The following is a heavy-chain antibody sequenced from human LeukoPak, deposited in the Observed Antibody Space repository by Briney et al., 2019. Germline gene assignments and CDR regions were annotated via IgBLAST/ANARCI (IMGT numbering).Heavy chain of an antibody. D-gene: IGHD6-19*01. V-gene: IGHV4-34*01. Sequence: SETLSLTCAVYGGSFSGYYWSWIRQPPGKGLEWIGEINHSGSTNYNPSLKSRVTISVDTSKNQFSLKLSSVTAADTAVYYCARHQGTVAGRLFDYWGQGTLVTVSS. CDR2: INHSGST. CDR3: ARHQGTVAGRLFDY. CDR1: GGSFSGYY. J-gene: IGHJ4*02.